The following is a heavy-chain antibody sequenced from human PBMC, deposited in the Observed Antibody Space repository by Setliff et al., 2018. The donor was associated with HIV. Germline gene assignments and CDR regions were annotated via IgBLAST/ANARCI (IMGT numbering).Heavy chain of an antibody. J-gene: IGHJ6*03. CDR1: SGSVSGYY. D-gene: IGHD3-16*01. Sequence: PSETLSLTCIVSSGSVSGYYWGWIRQPPGKKLEWIGYIHSSVSTIYSASLKSRVSISVDTSKNQVSLRLSSVTAADTAVYDCSRGSYYMDVGGKGTTVTVSS. CDR3: SRGSYYMDV. CDR2: IHSSVST. V-gene: IGHV4-59*08.